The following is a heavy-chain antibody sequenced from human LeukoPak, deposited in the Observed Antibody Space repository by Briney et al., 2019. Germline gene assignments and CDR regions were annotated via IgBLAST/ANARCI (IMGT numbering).Heavy chain of an antibody. CDR1: GGSFSGYF. CDR2: IDHSGST. D-gene: IGHD1-26*01. CDR3: ARGPTYYRVSYPLDY. V-gene: IGHV4-34*01. J-gene: IGHJ4*02. Sequence: PSETLSLTCDVYGGSFSGYFWSWIRQPPGKGLEWIGEIDHSGSTNYTPSLKSRVTISIDTSKNQISLKLSSVTAADTAVYYCARGPTYYRVSYPLDYWGPGTLVTVSS.